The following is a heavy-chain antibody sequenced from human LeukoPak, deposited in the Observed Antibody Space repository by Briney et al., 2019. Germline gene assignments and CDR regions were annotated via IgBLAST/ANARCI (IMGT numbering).Heavy chain of an antibody. D-gene: IGHD3-3*01. Sequence: GGSLRLSCAASGLTFSSYWMTWVRQAPGRGLEWVASIKQDGSEKYYVDPVKGRFTISRDNAKDSLYLQMNSLRVEDTAVYYCARGHTILAYWGQGTLVTVSA. CDR3: ARGHTILAY. CDR1: GLTFSSYW. J-gene: IGHJ4*02. V-gene: IGHV3-7*01. CDR2: IKQDGSEK.